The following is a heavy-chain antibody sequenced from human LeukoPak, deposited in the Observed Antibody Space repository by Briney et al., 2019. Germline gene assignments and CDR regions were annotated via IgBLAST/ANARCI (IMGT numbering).Heavy chain of an antibody. CDR2: INPNSGGT. Sequence: APVKVSCKASGYTFTGYYMHWVRQAPGQGLEWMGWINPNSGGTNYAQKFQGRVTMTRDTSISTAYMELSRLRSDDTAVYYCARVPYSSGWYRSQDAFDIWGQGTMVTVSS. CDR1: GYTFTGYY. D-gene: IGHD6-19*01. CDR3: ARVPYSSGWYRSQDAFDI. J-gene: IGHJ3*02. V-gene: IGHV1-2*02.